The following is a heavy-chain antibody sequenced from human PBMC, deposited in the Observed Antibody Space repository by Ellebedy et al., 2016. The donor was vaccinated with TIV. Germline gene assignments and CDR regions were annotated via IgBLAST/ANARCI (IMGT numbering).Heavy chain of an antibody. D-gene: IGHD5/OR15-5a*01. CDR2: IIPIFGTA. CDR3: ARGLGLLYGMDV. J-gene: IGHJ6*02. Sequence: AASVKVSCKASGGTFSSYAISWVRQAPGQGLEWMGGIIPIFGTANYAQKFQGRVTITADESTSTAYMELSSLRSEDTAVYYCARGLGLLYGMDVWGQGTTVTVSS. CDR1: GGTFSSYA. V-gene: IGHV1-69*13.